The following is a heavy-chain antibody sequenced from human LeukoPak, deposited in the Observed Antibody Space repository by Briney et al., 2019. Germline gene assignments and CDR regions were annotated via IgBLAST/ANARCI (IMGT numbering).Heavy chain of an antibody. D-gene: IGHD6-19*01. CDR2: IYYSGST. Sequence: SETLSLTCTVSGGSISSGGYYWSWIRQHPGKGLEWIGYIYYSGSTYYNPSLKSRVTISVDTSKNQFSLKLSSVTAADTAVYYCARGIAVAGTPGLYYFDYWGKGTLVTVSS. CDR3: ARGIAVAGTPGLYYFDY. J-gene: IGHJ4*02. CDR1: GGSISSGGYY. V-gene: IGHV4-31*03.